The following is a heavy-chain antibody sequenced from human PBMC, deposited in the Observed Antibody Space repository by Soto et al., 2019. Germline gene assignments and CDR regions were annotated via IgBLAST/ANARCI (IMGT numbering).Heavy chain of an antibody. CDR1: VFSVTDQY. Sequence: RGSLRLSCATSVFSVTDQYMTWVRQAPGKGLEWVSVLYTGGSAYYGDSVKGRFTISRDSSTNTLYLQMNSLKVGDTAFNFCARSFNDWTTYFDYWREGTLVTVSS. D-gene: IGHD3-9*01. V-gene: IGHV3-53*01. CDR3: ARSFNDWTTYFDY. CDR2: LYTGGSA. J-gene: IGHJ4*02.